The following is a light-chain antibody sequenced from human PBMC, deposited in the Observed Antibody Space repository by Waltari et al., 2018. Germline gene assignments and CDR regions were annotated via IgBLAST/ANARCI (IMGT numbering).Light chain of an antibody. Sequence: DIQMTQSQSSLSASVEDRVTHTCRASQKISSYLNWYQQKPGTAPRLLIYDASRLQSGVPSRFSGSGSGTDFTLTISSLQPEDFGTYYCQQTYTTPRTFGQGTKVETK. V-gene: IGKV1-39*01. CDR2: DAS. CDR3: QQTYTTPRT. J-gene: IGKJ1*01. CDR1: QKISSY.